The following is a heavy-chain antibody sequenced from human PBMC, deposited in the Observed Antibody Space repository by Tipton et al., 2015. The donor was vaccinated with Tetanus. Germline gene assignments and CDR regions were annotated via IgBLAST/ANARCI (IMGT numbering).Heavy chain of an antibody. V-gene: IGHV4-34*01. CDR3: ARGGSYSYGPRGFDL. Sequence: TLSLTCAVYGGSFSAYYWSWIRQSPGKGLEWIGEINHSGSTTYSPSFKSRVTISVDTPKNQFSLKLTSLTVADTAVYYCARGGSYSYGPRGFDLWGRGTPVTVSS. CDR1: GGSFSAYY. D-gene: IGHD5-18*01. CDR2: INHSGST. J-gene: IGHJ2*01.